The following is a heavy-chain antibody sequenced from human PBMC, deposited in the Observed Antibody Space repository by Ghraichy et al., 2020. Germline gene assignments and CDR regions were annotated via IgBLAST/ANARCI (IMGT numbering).Heavy chain of an antibody. CDR2: IIPIFGTA. CDR1: GGTFSSYA. D-gene: IGHD3-10*01. CDR3: ASQMSGFGELLPAERKRWNYGMDA. Sequence: SVKVSCKASGGTFSSYAISWVRQAPGQALEWMGGIIPIFGTANYAQKFQGRVTITADKSTTTAYMELSSLRSENTAVYYCASQMSGFGELLPAERKRWNYGMDAWGQETTVT. V-gene: IGHV1-69*06. J-gene: IGHJ6*02.